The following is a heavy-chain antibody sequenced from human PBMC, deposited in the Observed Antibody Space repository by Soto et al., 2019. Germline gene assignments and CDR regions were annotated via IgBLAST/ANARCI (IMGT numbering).Heavy chain of an antibody. CDR2: IYHSGST. Sequence: SETLSLTCAVSGGSISSGGYSWSWIRQPPGKGLEWIGYIYHSGSTNYNPSLKSRVTISVDRSKNQFSLKLSSVTAADTAVYYCARVSGGYSGYWFDPWGQGTLVTVSS. D-gene: IGHD5-12*01. CDR1: GGSISSGGYS. J-gene: IGHJ5*02. V-gene: IGHV4-30-2*01. CDR3: ARVSGGYSGYWFDP.